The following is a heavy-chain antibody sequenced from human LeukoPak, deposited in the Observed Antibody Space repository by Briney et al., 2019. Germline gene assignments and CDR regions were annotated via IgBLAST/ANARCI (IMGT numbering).Heavy chain of an antibody. CDR3: ARGPAYCGGDCYLSGNYFDY. Sequence: SETLSLTCTVSGGSTGSDYWSWIRQPPGKGLEWIAYVYYSGVTSYNPSLKSRVAISIDTSKNQFSLKLSSVTAADTAVYYCARGPAYCGGDCYLSGNYFDYWGQGTLVTVSS. CDR2: VYYSGVT. V-gene: IGHV4-59*08. J-gene: IGHJ4*02. CDR1: GGSTGSDY. D-gene: IGHD2-21*01.